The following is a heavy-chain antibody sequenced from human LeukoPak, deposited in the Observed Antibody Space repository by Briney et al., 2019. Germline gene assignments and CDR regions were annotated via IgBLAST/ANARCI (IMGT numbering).Heavy chain of an antibody. D-gene: IGHD2-15*01. V-gene: IGHV3-21*01. CDR3: ARMDDIVVVVAATQYSWFDP. CDR1: GFTFSSYS. CDR2: ISSSGSYI. J-gene: IGHJ5*02. Sequence: GGSLRLSCAASGFTFSSYSMNWVRQAPGKGLEWVSSISSSGSYIYYADSVKGRFTISRDNAKNSLYLQMNSLRAEDTAVYYCARMDDIVVVVAATQYSWFDPWGQGTLVTVSS.